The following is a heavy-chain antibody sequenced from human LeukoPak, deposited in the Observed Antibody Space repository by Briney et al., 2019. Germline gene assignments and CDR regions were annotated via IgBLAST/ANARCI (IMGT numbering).Heavy chain of an antibody. D-gene: IGHD7-27*01. Sequence: SPTLSLTCAISGDSVSVNSDVWNWLRQSPSRGLEWLGRTYYRSKWYNDYAVSVKSRITISPDTSKNQFSLQLNSVTPEDTAEYYCARDADWGFDAFDIWGQGTVVTVSS. CDR1: GDSVSVNSDV. V-gene: IGHV6-1*01. J-gene: IGHJ3*02. CDR3: ARDADWGFDAFDI. CDR2: TYYRSKWYN.